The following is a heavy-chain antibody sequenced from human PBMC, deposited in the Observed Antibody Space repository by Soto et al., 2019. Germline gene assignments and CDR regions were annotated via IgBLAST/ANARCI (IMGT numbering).Heavy chain of an antibody. V-gene: IGHV1-18*01. D-gene: IGHD4-17*01. CDR2: MNSNSGKT. CDR3: VRDRRTVTGTNCFDY. Sequence: QVQLVQSGAEVKKPGASVKVSCKPSGYSYTTFGISWVRQAPGQGLEWMGWMNSNSGKTDYAQKFQGRVTMTTDTFTRTAYMDLRSLTSDDTAVYFCVRDRRTVTGTNCFDYWGQGTLVTVSS. J-gene: IGHJ4*02. CDR1: GYSYTTFG.